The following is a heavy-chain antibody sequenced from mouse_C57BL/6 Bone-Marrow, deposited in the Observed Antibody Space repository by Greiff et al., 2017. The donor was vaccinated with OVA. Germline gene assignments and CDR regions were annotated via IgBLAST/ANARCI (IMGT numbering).Heavy chain of an antibody. Sequence: EVKLMESGGGLVKPGGSLKLSCAASGFTFSDYGMHWVRQAPEKGLEWVASISSGSSTIYSADTVKGRFTISSDNAKNTLFLQMTSLRSEDTAMYYCARGWLLPAWFAYWGQGTLVTVSA. CDR1: GFTFSDYG. CDR3: ARGWLLPAWFAY. D-gene: IGHD2-3*01. CDR2: ISSGSSTI. V-gene: IGHV5-17*01. J-gene: IGHJ3*01.